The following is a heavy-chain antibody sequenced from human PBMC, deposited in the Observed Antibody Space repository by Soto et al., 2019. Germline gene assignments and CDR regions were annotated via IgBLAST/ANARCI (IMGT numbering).Heavy chain of an antibody. V-gene: IGHV3-53*04. CDR1: GFPVSSNY. J-gene: IGHJ4*02. CDR3: ARDSDHGLDY. Sequence: GGSLRLSCAASGFPVSSNYMSWVRQAPGKGLEWVSVIYSGGSTYYADSVKGRFTISRHNSKNTLYLQMNSLRAEDTAVYYCARDSDHGLDYWGQGTLVTVSS. CDR2: IYSGGST.